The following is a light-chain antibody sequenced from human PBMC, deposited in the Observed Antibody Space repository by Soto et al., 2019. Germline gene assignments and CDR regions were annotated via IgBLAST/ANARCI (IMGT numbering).Light chain of an antibody. J-gene: IGLJ2*01. CDR2: YDN. CDR3: QVWDSSSDLRGV. Sequence: SSELTQPPSVSVAPGKTARITCGGNNIGSKRVHWYQQKPGQAPVLVIYYDNDRPSGIPERFSGSNSGNTATLTISRVEAGDEADYYCQVWDSSSDLRGVFGGGTKLTVL. CDR1: NIGSKR. V-gene: IGLV3-21*04.